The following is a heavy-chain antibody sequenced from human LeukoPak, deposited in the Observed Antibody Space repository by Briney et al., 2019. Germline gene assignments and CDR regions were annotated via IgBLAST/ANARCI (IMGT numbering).Heavy chain of an antibody. CDR3: AKAPPGAVAGAGYGMDV. CDR2: ISGSGGST. CDR1: GFTFSSYA. J-gene: IGHJ6*02. V-gene: IGHV3-23*01. Sequence: GGSLRLSCAASGFTFSSYAMSWVRQAPGKGLEWVSAISGSGGSTYYADSVKGRFTISRDNSKNTLYLQMNSLRAGDTAVYYCAKAPPGAVAGAGYGMDVWGQGTTVTVSS. D-gene: IGHD6-19*01.